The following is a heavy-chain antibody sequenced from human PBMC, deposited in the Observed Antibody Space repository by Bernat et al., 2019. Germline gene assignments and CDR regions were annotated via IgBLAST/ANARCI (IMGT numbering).Heavy chain of an antibody. D-gene: IGHD6-6*01. Sequence: QVQLVESGGGVVQPGRSLRLSCTASGFTFSTYAMHWVRQAPGKGLEWVAVISYDGIDKYYADSVKGRFTISRDNSKNTLFLKMNSLRPEDTAVYYCARDKGYSSSSGSLGYWGQGTLVTVSS. CDR3: ARDKGYSSSSGSLGY. CDR1: GFTFSTYA. V-gene: IGHV3-30-3*01. J-gene: IGHJ4*02. CDR2: ISYDGIDK.